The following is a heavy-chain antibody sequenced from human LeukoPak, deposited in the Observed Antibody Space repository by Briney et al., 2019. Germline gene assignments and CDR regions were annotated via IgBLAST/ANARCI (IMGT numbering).Heavy chain of an antibody. CDR2: ISGSGGST. D-gene: IGHD1-26*01. CDR3: AKDRPPQEMGDWFDP. Sequence: PGGSLRLSCAASGFTFAGYAMTWVRQAPGKGLEWVSLISGSGGSTYYADVVKGRFTISRDNSKNTLYLQMNSLRAEDTAVYYCAKDRPPQEMGDWFDPWGQGTLVTVSS. J-gene: IGHJ5*02. V-gene: IGHV3-23*01. CDR1: GFTFAGYA.